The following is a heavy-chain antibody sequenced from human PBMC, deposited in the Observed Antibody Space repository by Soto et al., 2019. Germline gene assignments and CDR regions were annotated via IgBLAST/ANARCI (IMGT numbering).Heavy chain of an antibody. J-gene: IGHJ6*02. CDR2: ISYDGSNK. CDR3: AKGLVVRRYYYGMDV. D-gene: IGHD2-2*01. CDR1: GFTFSSYG. Sequence: LRLSCAASGFTFSSYGMHWVRQAPGKGLEWVAVISYDGSNKYYADSVKGRFTISRDNSKNTLYLQMNSLRAEDTAVYYCAKGLVVRRYYYGMDVWGQGTTVTVSS. V-gene: IGHV3-30*18.